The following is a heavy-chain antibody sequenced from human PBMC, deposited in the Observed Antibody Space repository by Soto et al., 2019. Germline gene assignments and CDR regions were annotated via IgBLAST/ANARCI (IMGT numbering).Heavy chain of an antibody. V-gene: IGHV3-13*01. J-gene: IGHJ3*02. D-gene: IGHD3-10*01. Sequence: QQATGKGLEWVSSIDISDNTYHAGSVQGRFTISRESAKNSLYLQMNSLRVGDTAVYFCVREGIGEHIGPFDIWGQGTMVTV. CDR2: IDISDNT. CDR3: VREGIGEHIGPFDI.